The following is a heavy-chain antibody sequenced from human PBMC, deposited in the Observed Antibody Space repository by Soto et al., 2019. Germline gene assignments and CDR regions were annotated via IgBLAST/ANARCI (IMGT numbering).Heavy chain of an antibody. CDR2: IYYSGST. Sequence: SETLSLTCTVSGGSISSGDYYWSWIRQPPGKGLEWIGYIYYSGSTYYNPSLKSRVTISVDTSKNQFSLKLSSVTAADTAVYYCVRENHYDSSGYTRDHEISFDYWGQGTLVTVSS. J-gene: IGHJ4*02. D-gene: IGHD3-22*01. CDR3: VRENHYDSSGYTRDHEISFDY. V-gene: IGHV4-30-4*01. CDR1: GGSISSGDYY.